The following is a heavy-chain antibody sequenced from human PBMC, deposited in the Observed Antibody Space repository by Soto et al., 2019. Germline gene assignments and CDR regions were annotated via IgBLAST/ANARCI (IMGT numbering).Heavy chain of an antibody. CDR3: GCRLYPGWLTGGYYDY. J-gene: IGHJ4*02. CDR1: GFSLSTSGAG. D-gene: IGHD7-27*01. Sequence: SGPTLVNPTQTLTLTCTFSGFSLSTSGAGVGWIRQPPAKALEWLAVVYWDDDKRYSPSLKSRLTITHDRYKKQLPLTMTNMGPADTATYYCGCRLYPGWLTGGYYDYWGPGTLVTVYS. V-gene: IGHV2-5*02. CDR2: VYWDDDK.